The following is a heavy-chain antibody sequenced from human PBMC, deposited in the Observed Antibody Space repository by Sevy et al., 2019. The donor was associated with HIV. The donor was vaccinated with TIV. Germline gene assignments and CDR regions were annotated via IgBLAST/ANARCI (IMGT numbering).Heavy chain of an antibody. CDR1: GGTFSSYD. J-gene: IGHJ6*02. CDR3: ARGGGAVDHGMDV. V-gene: IGHV1-69*13. Sequence: ASVKVSCKASGGTFSSYDINWVRQAPGQGLEWTGQIIPMFGTSTYAHNFQGRVTITADESTSTAYMDLSSLRYEDTAVYYCARGGGAVDHGMDVWGQGTTVTVSS. CDR2: IIPMFGTS. D-gene: IGHD2-21*01.